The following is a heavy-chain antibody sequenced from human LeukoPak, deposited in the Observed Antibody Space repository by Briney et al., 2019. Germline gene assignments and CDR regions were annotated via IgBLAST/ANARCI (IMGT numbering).Heavy chain of an antibody. CDR1: GYTFTSYG. D-gene: IGHD6-13*01. J-gene: IGHJ3*02. V-gene: IGHV1-8*02. CDR2: MNPNSGNT. Sequence: GASVKVSCKASGYTFTSYGISWVRQATGQGLEWMGWMNPNSGNTGYAQKFQGRVTMTRNTSISTAYMELSSLRSEDTAVYYCARGNLFYSSSWYEDAFDIWGQGTMVTVSS. CDR3: ARGNLFYSSSWYEDAFDI.